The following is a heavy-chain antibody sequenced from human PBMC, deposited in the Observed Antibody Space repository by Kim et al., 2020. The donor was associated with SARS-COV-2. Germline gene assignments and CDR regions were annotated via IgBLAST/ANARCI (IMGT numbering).Heavy chain of an antibody. Sequence: SETLSLTCTVSGGSISSSSYYWGWIRQPPGKGLEWIGSIYYSGSTYYNPSLKSRVTISVDTSKNQFSLKLSSVTAADTAVYYCARTRSSIVGATDFDYWGQGTLVTVSS. CDR3: ARTRSSIVGATDFDY. V-gene: IGHV4-39*01. CDR1: GGSISSSSYY. J-gene: IGHJ4*02. D-gene: IGHD1-26*01. CDR2: IYYSGST.